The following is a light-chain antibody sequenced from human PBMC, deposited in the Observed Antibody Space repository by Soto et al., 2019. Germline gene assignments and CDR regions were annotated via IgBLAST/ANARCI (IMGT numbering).Light chain of an antibody. CDR2: DAS. Sequence: DIQMTQSPSTLSASVGDRVTITCRASQSISSWLAWYQQKPGKAPKLLIYDASSLESGVPSRFSGSGSGTEFTLNISSLQPDDFATYDCQQYNSYLITFGQGTRLEIK. CDR3: QQYNSYLIT. J-gene: IGKJ5*01. CDR1: QSISSW. V-gene: IGKV1-5*01.